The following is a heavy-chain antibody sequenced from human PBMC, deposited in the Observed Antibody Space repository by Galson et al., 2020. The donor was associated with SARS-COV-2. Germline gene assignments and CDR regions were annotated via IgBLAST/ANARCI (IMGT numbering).Heavy chain of an antibody. J-gene: IGHJ5*02. CDR2: IIPIFGTA. CDR1: GGTFSSYA. CDR3: ARDYTLYYYDSSGSRYQNNWFDP. Sequence: ASVKVSCKASGGTFSSYAISWVRQAPGQGLEWMGGIIPIFGTANYAQKFQGRVTITTDESTSTAYMELSSLRSEDTAVYYCARDYTLYYYDSSGSRYQNNWFDPWGQGTLVTVSS. D-gene: IGHD3-22*01. V-gene: IGHV1-69*05.